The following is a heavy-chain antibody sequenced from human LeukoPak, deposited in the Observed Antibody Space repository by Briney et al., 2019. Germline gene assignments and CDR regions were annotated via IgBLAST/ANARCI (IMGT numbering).Heavy chain of an antibody. Sequence: SETLSLTCTVSGGSISSYYWSRIRQPPGKGLEWIGYIHYSGSTNYNPSLKSRVTISVDTSKNQFSLKLSSVAAADTAVYYCARGVVAARFWFDPWGQGTLVTVSS. J-gene: IGHJ5*02. D-gene: IGHD2-15*01. CDR1: GGSISSYY. CDR2: IHYSGST. CDR3: ARGVVAARFWFDP. V-gene: IGHV4-59*01.